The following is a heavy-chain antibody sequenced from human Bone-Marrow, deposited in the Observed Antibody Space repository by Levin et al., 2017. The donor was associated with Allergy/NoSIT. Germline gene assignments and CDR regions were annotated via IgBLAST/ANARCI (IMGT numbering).Heavy chain of an antibody. CDR1: GGTFSSYA. V-gene: IGHV1-69*13. CDR3: ARDARCEGGYYFDY. Sequence: AASVKVSCKASGGTFSSYAISWVRQAPGQGLEWMGGIIPIFGTANYAQKFQGRVTITADESTSTAYMELSSLRSEDTAVYYCARDARCEGGYYFDYWGQGTLVTVSS. J-gene: IGHJ4*02. D-gene: IGHD1-26*01. CDR2: IIPIFGTA.